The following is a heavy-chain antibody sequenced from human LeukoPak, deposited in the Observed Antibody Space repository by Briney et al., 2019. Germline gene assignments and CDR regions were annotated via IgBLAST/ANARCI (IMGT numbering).Heavy chain of an antibody. D-gene: IGHD3-10*01. CDR3: ARGLTRDAFDI. CDR1: GYSISSGYY. CDR2: IYHSGST. J-gene: IGHJ3*02. V-gene: IGHV4-38-2*02. Sequence: PSETLSLTCTVSGYSISSGYYWGWIRQPPGKGLEWIGSIYHSGSTYYNPSLKSRVTISVDTSKNQFSLKLSSVTAADTAVYYCARGLTRDAFDIWGQGTMVTVSS.